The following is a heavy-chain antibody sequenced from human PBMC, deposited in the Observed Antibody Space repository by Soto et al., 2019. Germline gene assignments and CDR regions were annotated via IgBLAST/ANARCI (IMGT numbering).Heavy chain of an antibody. CDR1: GFSFGDYA. CDR2: ITSKRYGGTA. V-gene: IGHV3-49*05. Sequence: EVQLVESGGGLVKPGRSLRLSCVGSGFSFGDYAMTWFRQAPGKGLEWGGFITSKRYGGTAEDAASVKGRFTISRDDSKSIAYLQMTSLKTEDTAVYYCNRVARDGYGPPFDYGGKGTLVTVSS. D-gene: IGHD5-12*01. J-gene: IGHJ4*02. CDR3: NRVARDGYGPPFDY.